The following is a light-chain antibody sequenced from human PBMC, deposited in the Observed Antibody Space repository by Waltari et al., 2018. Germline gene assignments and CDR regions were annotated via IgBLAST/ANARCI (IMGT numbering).Light chain of an antibody. J-gene: IGLJ1*01. Sequence: QSVLTQPPSASGTPGQRVTISCSGSGSNIGINTVNWYQQLPGTAPKLLIYNDNHRPSAVPYRFSGSNSGSSASLAISGLQSDDEANYYCAAWDDSLNGLSFGTGTRVTVL. CDR1: GSNIGINT. CDR2: NDN. V-gene: IGLV1-44*01. CDR3: AAWDDSLNGLS.